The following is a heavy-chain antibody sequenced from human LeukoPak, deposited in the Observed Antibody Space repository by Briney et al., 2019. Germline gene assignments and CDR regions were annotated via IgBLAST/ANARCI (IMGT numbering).Heavy chain of an antibody. CDR3: AKDDSSGYDGTYYFDY. CDR2: ISGSGGST. CDR1: GFTFSSYA. J-gene: IGHJ4*02. Sequence: GGSLRLSCAASGFTFSSYAMSWVRQAPGKGLEWVSAISGSGGSTYYADSVKGRFTISRDNSKNTLYLQMNSLRAEDTVVYYCAKDDSSGYDGTYYFDYWGQGTLVTVSS. D-gene: IGHD3-22*01. V-gene: IGHV3-23*01.